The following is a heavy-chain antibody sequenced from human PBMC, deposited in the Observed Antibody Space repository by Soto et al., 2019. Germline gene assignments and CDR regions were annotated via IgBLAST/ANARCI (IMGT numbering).Heavy chain of an antibody. CDR3: AGERLTGSGYFDY. J-gene: IGHJ4*02. Sequence: SETLSLTCTVSDGAITGYYWSWIRQSPGEGLEWIGYVYNTGSPSYNPSLRSRVTMSVDASTNQFSLILTSVTATDTAVYYSAGERLTGSGYFDYWGQGTLVTVSS. CDR1: DGAITGYY. D-gene: IGHD3-22*01. CDR2: VYNTGSP. V-gene: IGHV4-59*01.